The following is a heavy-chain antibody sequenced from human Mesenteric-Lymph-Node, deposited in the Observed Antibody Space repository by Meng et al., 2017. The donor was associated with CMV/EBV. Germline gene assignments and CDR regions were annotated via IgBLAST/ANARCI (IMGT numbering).Heavy chain of an antibody. Sequence: GESLKISCAASGFTFSDYWMTWVRQAPGKGLEWVANIKQDGSEKYYVDSVKGRFTISRDNAKNSLYLQMNSLRAEDTAVYYCARDSRIAAAQYYYYGMDVWGQGTTVTVSS. CDR3: ARDSRIAAAQYYYYGMDV. D-gene: IGHD6-13*01. CDR2: IKQDGSEK. CDR1: GFTFSDYW. V-gene: IGHV3-7*01. J-gene: IGHJ6*02.